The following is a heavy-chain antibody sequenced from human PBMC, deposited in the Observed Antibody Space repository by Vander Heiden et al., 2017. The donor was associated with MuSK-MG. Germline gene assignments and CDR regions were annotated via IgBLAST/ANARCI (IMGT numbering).Heavy chain of an antibody. Sequence: HLVQSGAEVKKPGAPVQVSCKVSGYTPTSYDTNWVRQATGQGLEWMGWMNPNSGNTGYAQKFQGRVTMTRNTSRSTAYMELSSLRSEDTAVYYCARRGRHYDFWSGYLYYFDYWGQGTLVTVSS. D-gene: IGHD3-3*01. CDR3: ARRGRHYDFWSGYLYYFDY. CDR2: MNPNSGNT. J-gene: IGHJ4*02. V-gene: IGHV1-8*02. CDR1: GYTPTSYD.